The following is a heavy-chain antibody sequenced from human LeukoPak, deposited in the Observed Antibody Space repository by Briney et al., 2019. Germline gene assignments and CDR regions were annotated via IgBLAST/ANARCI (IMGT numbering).Heavy chain of an antibody. Sequence: GGSLRLSCAASGFTVSSNYMSWVRQAPGKGLKWVGFIRSKAYGGTTEYAASVKGRFTISRDDFKSTAYLQMNSLKTEDTAVYYCARRGGFSHGEAFDIWGQGTMVTVSS. CDR3: ARRGGFSHGEAFDI. CDR1: GFTVSSNY. V-gene: IGHV3-71*01. D-gene: IGHD5-18*01. CDR2: IRSKAYGGTT. J-gene: IGHJ3*02.